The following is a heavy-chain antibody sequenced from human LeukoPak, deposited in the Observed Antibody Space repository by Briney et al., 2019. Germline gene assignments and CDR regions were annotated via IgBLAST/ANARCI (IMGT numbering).Heavy chain of an antibody. D-gene: IGHD6-13*01. Sequence: PGGSLRLSCAASGFTFNNYVMTWVRQAPGKGLESVSSISETGTNTYYADPVKGRFTISRDNSKNTLYLQMNSLRAEDSAVYYCAKILQQNLQSYCYGMDVWGQGTTVTVSS. CDR2: ISETGTNT. V-gene: IGHV3-23*01. CDR1: GFTFNNYV. CDR3: AKILQQNLQSYCYGMDV. J-gene: IGHJ6*02.